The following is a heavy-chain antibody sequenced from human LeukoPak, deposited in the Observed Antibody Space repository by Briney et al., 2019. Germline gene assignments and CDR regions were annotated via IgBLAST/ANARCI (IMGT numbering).Heavy chain of an antibody. V-gene: IGHV3-23*01. CDR1: GFTFSSYG. CDR3: AKGRFFTADASFFDF. CDR2: ISGSDYST. D-gene: IGHD3-3*01. J-gene: IGHJ4*02. Sequence: PGGSLRLSCAASGFTFSSYGMHWVRQAPGKGLEWVSAISGSDYSTYYADSVKGRFTISRDNSKNTLYLQMNSLRAEDTAVYYCAKGRFFTADASFFDFWGQGTLVTVSS.